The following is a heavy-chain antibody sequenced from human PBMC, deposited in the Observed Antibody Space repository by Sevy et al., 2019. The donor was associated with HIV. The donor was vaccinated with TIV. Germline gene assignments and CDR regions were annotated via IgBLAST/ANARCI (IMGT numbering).Heavy chain of an antibody. CDR3: ARDLPYCTNGVCYIRPIYYYYGMDV. CDR1: GYTFTSYA. CDR2: INTNTGNP. V-gene: IGHV7-4-1*02. J-gene: IGHJ6*02. Sequence: ASVKVSCKASGYTFTSYAMNWVRQAPGQGLEWMGWINTNTGNPTYAQGFTGRFVFSLDTSVSTAYLQISSLKADDTAVYYCARDLPYCTNGVCYIRPIYYYYGMDVWGQGTTVTVSS. D-gene: IGHD2-8*01.